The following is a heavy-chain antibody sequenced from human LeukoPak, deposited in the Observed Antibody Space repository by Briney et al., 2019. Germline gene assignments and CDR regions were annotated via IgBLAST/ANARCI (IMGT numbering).Heavy chain of an antibody. Sequence: PGGSLRLSCAASGFTFSSYAMGWVRRAPGKGLEWVSATSVSGGGTYYADSVKGRFSISRDNSKNTLYLHMNSLRAEDTAVYYCAKDARIGAGYAGLFDNWGQGTLVTVSS. J-gene: IGHJ4*02. CDR2: TSVSGGGT. CDR1: GFTFSSYA. V-gene: IGHV3-23*01. CDR3: AKDARIGAGYAGLFDN. D-gene: IGHD6-13*01.